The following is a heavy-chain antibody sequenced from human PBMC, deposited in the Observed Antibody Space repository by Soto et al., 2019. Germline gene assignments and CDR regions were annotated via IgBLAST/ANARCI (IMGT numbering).Heavy chain of an antibody. D-gene: IGHD1-26*01. CDR1: GDSITTDGYS. CDR2: IYHTGTA. J-gene: IGHJ4*02. CDR3: AREAWECNFDL. Sequence: PSETLSLTCNVSGDSITTDGYSCSWIWQPPGKGLEWIGYIYHTGTAYYNPSLQSRATRSVDSSMNQFSLILSSMNAVHTPDYYCAREAWECNFDLLRQGALVSVS. V-gene: IGHV4-30-2*01.